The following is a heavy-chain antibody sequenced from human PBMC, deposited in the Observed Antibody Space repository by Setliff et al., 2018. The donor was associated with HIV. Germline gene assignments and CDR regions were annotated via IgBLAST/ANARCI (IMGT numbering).Heavy chain of an antibody. Sequence: GESLKISCKGSGYSFTNYWVGWVRQMPGRGLEWMGIIYPIDSDTKYSPSFWGRVTISVDKSTTTAYLHWNSLRPADTAMYYCGRSGKSGELYAYWGQGTQVTVSS. V-gene: IGHV5-51*01. CDR2: IYPIDSDT. J-gene: IGHJ4*02. CDR1: GYSFTNYW. CDR3: GRSGKSGELYAY. D-gene: IGHD3-10*01.